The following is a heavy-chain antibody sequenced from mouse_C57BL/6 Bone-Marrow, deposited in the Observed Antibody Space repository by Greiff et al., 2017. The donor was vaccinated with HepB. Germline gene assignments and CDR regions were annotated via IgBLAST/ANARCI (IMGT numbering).Heavy chain of an antibody. CDR1: GYTFTSYW. CDR3: ANYDYDGYAMDY. D-gene: IGHD2-4*01. V-gene: IGHV1-50*01. J-gene: IGHJ4*01. CDR2: IDPSDSYT. Sequence: QVQLKQSGAELVKPGASVKLSCKASGYTFTSYWMQWVKQRPGQGLEWIGEIDPSDSYTNYNQKFKGKATLTVDTSSSTAYMQLSSLTSEDSAVYYCANYDYDGYAMDYWGQGTSVTVSS.